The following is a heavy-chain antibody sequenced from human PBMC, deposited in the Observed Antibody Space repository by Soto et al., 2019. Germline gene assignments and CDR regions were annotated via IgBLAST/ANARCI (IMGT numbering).Heavy chain of an antibody. CDR2: ISSGGSTI. J-gene: IGHJ4*02. Sequence: QVQLVESGGGLVKPGGSLRLSCAASGFTFSDSYMSWIRQAPGKGLEWVSYISSGGSTIYYADSVKGRFTISRDTAKNSLSLQMNSLRAEDTAVYYCARDVDYGGNSGYWKFDSWGQGTLVSVSS. D-gene: IGHD4-17*01. CDR3: ARDVDYGGNSGYWKFDS. V-gene: IGHV3-11*01. CDR1: GFTFSDSY.